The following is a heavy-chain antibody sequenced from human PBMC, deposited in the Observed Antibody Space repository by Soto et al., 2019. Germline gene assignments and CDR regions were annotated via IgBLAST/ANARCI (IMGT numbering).Heavy chain of an antibody. CDR3: ATVRSGWLLDDY. CDR2: FDPEDGET. V-gene: IGHV1-24*01. J-gene: IGHJ4*02. D-gene: IGHD6-19*01. CDR1: GGTFSSYT. Sequence: ASVKVSCKASGGTFSSYTISWVRQAPGKGLEWMGGFDPEDGETIYAQKFQGRVTMTEDTSTDTAYMELSSLRSEDTAVYYCATVRSGWLLDDYWGQGTLVTVSS.